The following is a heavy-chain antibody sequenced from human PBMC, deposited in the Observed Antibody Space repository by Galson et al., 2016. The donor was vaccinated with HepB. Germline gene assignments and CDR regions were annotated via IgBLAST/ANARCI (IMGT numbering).Heavy chain of an antibody. D-gene: IGHD3-10*01. CDR1: GDSFSVSS. V-gene: IGHV4-34*01. CDR2: VYYGGST. J-gene: IGHJ3*02. Sequence: SETLSLTCAVYGDSFSVSSWSWIRQPPGKGLEWIATVYYGGSTYYNPSLKSRLDIFVDTSKNQFSLRPEDSAVYYCWRSVRMTDDGDASDIWGQGTRVTVSS. CDR3: MTDDGDASDI.